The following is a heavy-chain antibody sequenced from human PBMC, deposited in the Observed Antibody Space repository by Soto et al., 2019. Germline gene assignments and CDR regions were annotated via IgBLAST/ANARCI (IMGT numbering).Heavy chain of an antibody. Sequence: QVTLKESGPVLVKPTETLTLTCTVSGFSLSNARMGVSWIRQPPGKALEWLAHIFSNDEKSYSTSLKSRLTISKDTSKSQVVLTMTNMDPVDTATYYCALYSNGRKAVSYFDYWGQGTLVTVSS. J-gene: IGHJ4*02. CDR2: IFSNDEK. V-gene: IGHV2-26*01. CDR1: GFSLSNARMG. D-gene: IGHD4-4*01. CDR3: ALYSNGRKAVSYFDY.